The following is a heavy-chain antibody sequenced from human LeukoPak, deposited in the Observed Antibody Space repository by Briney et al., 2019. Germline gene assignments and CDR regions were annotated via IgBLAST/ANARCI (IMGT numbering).Heavy chain of an antibody. CDR3: ARREDCSGGSCYAGGGMDV. Sequence: ASVKVSCKASGGTFSSYAISWVRQAPGQGLEWMGGIIPIFGTANYAQKFQGRVTITADKSTSTAYMELSSLRSEDTAVYYCARREDCSGGSCYAGGGMDVWGKGTTVTVSS. CDR2: IIPIFGTA. J-gene: IGHJ6*04. CDR1: GGTFSSYA. D-gene: IGHD2-15*01. V-gene: IGHV1-69*06.